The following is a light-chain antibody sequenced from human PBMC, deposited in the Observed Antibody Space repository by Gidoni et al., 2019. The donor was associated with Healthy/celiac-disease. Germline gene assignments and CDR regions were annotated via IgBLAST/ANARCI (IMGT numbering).Light chain of an antibody. CDR3: QQRSNWPPKLT. CDR2: DAS. Sequence: EIVLTQSPATLSLSPGERATLACRASQSVSSYLAWYQQKPGQAPRLLIYDASNRATGIPARFSGSGSGTDFTLTISSLEPEDFAVYYCQQRSNWPPKLTFGGGTKVEIK. J-gene: IGKJ4*01. V-gene: IGKV3-11*01. CDR1: QSVSSY.